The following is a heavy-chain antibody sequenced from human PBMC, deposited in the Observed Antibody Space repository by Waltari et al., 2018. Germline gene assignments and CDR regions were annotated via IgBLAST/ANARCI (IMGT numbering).Heavy chain of an antibody. CDR1: GGSFSGYY. J-gene: IGHJ5*02. D-gene: IGHD2-2*02. V-gene: IGHV4-34*02. Sequence: QVQLQQWGAGLLKPSATLSLTCAVYGGSFSGYYWSWIRQSQGKGLEWIGEINHSGSTNNNPSLKRRVTISVDTSKNQGSRKRSSVTAADTAVYYFARRIGVVVPAATPRALRFDPWGQGTLVTVSS. CDR3: ARRIGVVVPAATPRALRFDP. CDR2: INHSGST.